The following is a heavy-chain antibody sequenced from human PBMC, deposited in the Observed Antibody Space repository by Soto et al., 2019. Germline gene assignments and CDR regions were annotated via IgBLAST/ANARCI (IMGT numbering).Heavy chain of an antibody. CDR1: GFTFSSYG. D-gene: IGHD3-3*01. V-gene: IGHV3-33*01. CDR3: ARDRGDFWSGPQGAFDI. Sequence: PGGSLRLSCAASGFTFSSYGMHWVRQAPGKGLEWVAVIWYDGSNKYYADSVKGRFTISRDNSKNTLYLQMNSLRAADTAVYYCARDRGDFWSGPQGAFDIWGQGTMVTVSS. CDR2: IWYDGSNK. J-gene: IGHJ3*02.